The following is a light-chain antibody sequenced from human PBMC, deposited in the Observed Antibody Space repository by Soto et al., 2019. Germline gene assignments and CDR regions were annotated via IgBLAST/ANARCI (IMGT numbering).Light chain of an antibody. J-gene: IGLJ1*01. CDR1: SSDVGNYKY. CDR2: EVS. V-gene: IGLV2-14*01. Sequence: QSFLAQPASVSGSPGQSITISCTGTSSDVGNYKYVSWYQQHPGKAPKLMIYEVSNRPSGVSNRFSGSKSGNTASLTISGLQAEDETDYYCFSYTSSGTYVFGTGTKSPS. CDR3: FSYTSSGTYV.